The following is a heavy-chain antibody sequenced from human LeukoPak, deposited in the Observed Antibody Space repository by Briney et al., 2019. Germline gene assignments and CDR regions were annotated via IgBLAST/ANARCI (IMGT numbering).Heavy chain of an antibody. J-gene: IGHJ4*02. CDR3: VKGIVVVTARAFDY. Sequence: GGSLRLSCSASGFTFSSYAMHWVRQAPGKGLEYVSAISSNGGSTYYADSVKGRFTISRDNSKNTLYLQMSSLRPEDTAVYYCVKGIVVVTARAFDYWGQGTLVTVSS. CDR1: GFTFSSYA. CDR2: ISSNGGST. D-gene: IGHD2-21*02. V-gene: IGHV3-64D*06.